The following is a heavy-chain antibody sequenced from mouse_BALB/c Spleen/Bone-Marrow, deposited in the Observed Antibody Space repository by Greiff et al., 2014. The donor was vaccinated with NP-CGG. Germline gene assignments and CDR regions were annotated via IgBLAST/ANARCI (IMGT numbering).Heavy chain of an antibody. V-gene: IGHV2-6*02. CDR3: AKNSGGMSFDY. CDR1: GFSLISYG. D-gene: IGHD3-1*01. CDR2: IWSDGST. J-gene: IGHJ2*01. Sequence: VKLVESGPGLVAPSQSLSITCTVSGFSLISYGVHWVRQPPGKGLEWLGVIWSDGSTTYNSALKTRLSISKDNSKSQVFLKMNSLQTDNTAMYYCAKNSGGMSFDYWGQGTTLTVSS.